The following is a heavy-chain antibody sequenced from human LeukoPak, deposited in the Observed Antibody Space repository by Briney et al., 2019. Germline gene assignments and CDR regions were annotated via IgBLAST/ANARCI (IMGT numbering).Heavy chain of an antibody. CDR1: GFTFSSYS. Sequence: GGSLRLSCAASGFTFSSYSMNWVRQAPGKGLEWVSSISSSSSYIYYADSVKGRFTISRDNAKDSLYLQMNSLRAEDTAVYYCARGGDGYNGMFLDYWGQGTLVTVSS. CDR2: ISSSSSYI. V-gene: IGHV3-21*01. J-gene: IGHJ4*02. CDR3: ARGGDGYNGMFLDY. D-gene: IGHD5-24*01.